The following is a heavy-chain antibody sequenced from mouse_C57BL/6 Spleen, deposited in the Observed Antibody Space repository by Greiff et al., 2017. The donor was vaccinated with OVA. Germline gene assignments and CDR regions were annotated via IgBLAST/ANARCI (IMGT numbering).Heavy chain of an antibody. CDR2: IYTSDSET. CDR1: GYTFPSYW. Sequence: QVQLQQPGAELVRPGSSVQLSCKASGYTFPSYWMDWVKQRPGQGLEWIGNIYTSDSETHYNQQLADKATLTVDKSSSTAYMQLSSLTSEDSAVYYCASRWYSNQRFYAMDYWGQGTSVTVSS. CDR3: ASRWYSNQRFYAMDY. V-gene: IGHV1-61*01. D-gene: IGHD2-5*01. J-gene: IGHJ4*01.